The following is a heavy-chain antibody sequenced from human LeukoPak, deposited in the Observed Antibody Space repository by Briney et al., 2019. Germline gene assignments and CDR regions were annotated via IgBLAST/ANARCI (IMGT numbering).Heavy chain of an antibody. CDR1: GYTFTGYY. CDR2: SNPNSGGT. V-gene: IGHV1-2*02. CDR3: AREKAVAYYFDY. J-gene: IGHJ4*02. D-gene: IGHD6-19*01. Sequence: GASVKVSCKASGYTFTGYYIHWVRQAPGQGLEWMGWSNPNSGGTNYAQKFQGRVTMTRDTSISTAYMELSRLRSDDTAVYYCAREKAVAYYFDYWGQGTLVTVSS.